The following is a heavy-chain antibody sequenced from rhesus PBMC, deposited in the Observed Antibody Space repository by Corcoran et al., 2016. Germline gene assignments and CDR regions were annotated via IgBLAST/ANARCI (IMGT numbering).Heavy chain of an antibody. Sequence: QVQLQESGPGLGRPSETLSSPSPASVASLSGHYWNCILQPPGKGLEWIGYFGGRMGSTYYNPSLNGRVTISTDTSKNQFSLKLSAVAAAYTAVYYCARVWTVAGYRFDVWGPGVLVTVSS. J-gene: IGHJ5-1*01. V-gene: IGHV4-165*01. CDR2: FGGRMGST. CDR3: ARVWTVAGYRFDV. D-gene: IGHD4-29*01. CDR1: VASLSGHY.